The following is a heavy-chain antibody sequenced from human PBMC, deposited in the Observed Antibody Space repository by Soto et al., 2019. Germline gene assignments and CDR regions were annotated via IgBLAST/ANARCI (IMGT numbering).Heavy chain of an antibody. CDR3: AHSGGSVRYCISISCNPNWFDP. CDR1: GFSLSTSGVG. Sequence: QITLKESGPTLVKPTQTLTLTCTFSGFSLSTSGVGVGWIRQPPGKALEWLALIYWDDDKRYSPSLKSRLTITKDTSKNQVVLTMTNMDPVDTATYYCAHSGGSVRYCISISCNPNWFDPWGQGTLFTVSS. CDR2: IYWDDDK. J-gene: IGHJ5*02. D-gene: IGHD2-2*01. V-gene: IGHV2-5*02.